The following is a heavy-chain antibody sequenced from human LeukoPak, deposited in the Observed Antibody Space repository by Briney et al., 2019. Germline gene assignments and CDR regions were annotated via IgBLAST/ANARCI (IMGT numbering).Heavy chain of an antibody. CDR3: AKDRGSGRGIDY. D-gene: IGHD6-19*01. V-gene: IGHV3-23*01. Sequence: GGSLRLSCAASGFTFSSYAMSWVRQAPGKGLEWVSTISGSGGSTNYADSAKGRFTISRDNSKNTLHLQMNSLRAEDTAVYHCAKDRGSGRGIDYWGQGTLVTVSS. J-gene: IGHJ4*02. CDR2: ISGSGGST. CDR1: GFTFSSYA.